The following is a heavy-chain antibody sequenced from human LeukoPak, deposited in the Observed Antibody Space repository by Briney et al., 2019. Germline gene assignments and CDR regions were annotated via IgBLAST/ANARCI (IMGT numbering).Heavy chain of an antibody. D-gene: IGHD1-14*01. V-gene: IGHV3-21*01. Sequence: ASVKVSCKASGGTFTTYSMNWVRQAPGRGLEWVSSITSESDYIYYADSVKGRFTISRDNAQNSLYLQMNSLRAEDTAVYYCGSSQPFDYWGRGTLVTVSS. CDR3: GSSQPFDY. CDR1: GGTFTTYS. CDR2: ITSESDYI. J-gene: IGHJ4*02.